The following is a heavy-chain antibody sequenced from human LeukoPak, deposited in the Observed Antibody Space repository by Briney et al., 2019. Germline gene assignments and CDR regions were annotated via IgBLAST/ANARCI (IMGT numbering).Heavy chain of an antibody. CDR1: GGSISSYY. D-gene: IGHD6-19*01. V-gene: IGHV4-59*01. Sequence: PSETLSLTCTVSGGSISSYYWSWIRQPPGKGLEWIGYIYYSGSTSYNPSLKSRVTISVDTSENQFSLELSSVTAADTAVYYCARDGSGSGWANWGQGTLVTVSS. J-gene: IGHJ4*02. CDR2: IYYSGST. CDR3: ARDGSGSGWAN.